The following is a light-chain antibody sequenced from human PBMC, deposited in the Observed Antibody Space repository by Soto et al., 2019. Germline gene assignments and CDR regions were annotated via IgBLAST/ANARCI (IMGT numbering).Light chain of an antibody. J-gene: IGKJ2*02. Sequence: ETVMTQSPATLSVSPGERATLSCRASQSVSNNLAWYQQKPGQAPRLLLYGASTRATGIPARFSGSGSGTEFTLTISSLQSEDFAVYYCQQYNNWPPCTFGQGTKVDI. CDR2: GAS. CDR3: QQYNNWPPCT. V-gene: IGKV3-15*01. CDR1: QSVSNN.